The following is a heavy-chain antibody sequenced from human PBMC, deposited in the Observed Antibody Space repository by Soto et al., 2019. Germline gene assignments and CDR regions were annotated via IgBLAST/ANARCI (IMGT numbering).Heavy chain of an antibody. J-gene: IGHJ6*03. D-gene: IGHD6-6*01. CDR2: ISSNGVGT. Sequence: EVQLAESGGGLAQPGGSLRLSCAASGFTLSGYAMDWVRQAPGKGLEYVSGISSNGVGTYYAKSVQGRFTISRDNSKNTVDRQMGSLRPEDMAVYYCARRARPDFYYMDVWGKGTTVTVSS. V-gene: IGHV3-64*01. CDR3: ARRARPDFYYMDV. CDR1: GFTLSGYA.